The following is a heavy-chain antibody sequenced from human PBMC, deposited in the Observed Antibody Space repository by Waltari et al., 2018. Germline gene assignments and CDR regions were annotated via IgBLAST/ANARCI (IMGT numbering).Heavy chain of an antibody. V-gene: IGHV4-59*02. CDR1: GGSVNSDY. CDR2: IYYTGTI. J-gene: IGHJ4*02. CDR3: VRGRGNNWRTDY. Sequence: QVQLQESGPGLVKPSETLSLTCTVSGGSVNSDYWSWIRQPPGKGLEWIGCIYYTGTITYNPSRKCRFTLSRDTSKNQLSLSLNSVTAADTAVYYCVRGRGNNWRTDYWGQGILVTVSS.